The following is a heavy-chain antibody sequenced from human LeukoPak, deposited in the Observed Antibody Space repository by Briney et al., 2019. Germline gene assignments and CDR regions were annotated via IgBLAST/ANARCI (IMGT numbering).Heavy chain of an antibody. CDR1: GFTFRTCD. V-gene: IGHV3-30*18. Sequence: PGGALMLSCAAPGFTFRTCDIHWVRQAPGKGLGRVAVISYDGSTKYFADSMKGRFTISGDNSKNSLYLQMNDLRAEDTAVYYCAKGAKGGYNFFDYWAQGTLVTVSS. CDR3: AKGAKGGYNFFDY. J-gene: IGHJ4*02. D-gene: IGHD5-24*01. CDR2: ISYDGSTK.